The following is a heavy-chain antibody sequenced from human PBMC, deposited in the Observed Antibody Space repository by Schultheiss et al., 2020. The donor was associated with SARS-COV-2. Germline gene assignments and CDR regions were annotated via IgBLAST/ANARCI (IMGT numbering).Heavy chain of an antibody. CDR2: IYTSGST. Sequence: SETLSLTCTVSGGSISSYYWSWIRQPAGKGLEWIGRIYTSGSTNYNPSLKSRVTMSVDTSKNQFSLKLSSVTAADTAVYYCARHSAYSYVYSSFDYWGQGTLVTVSS. J-gene: IGHJ4*02. CDR3: ARHSAYSYVYSSFDY. CDR1: GGSISSYY. V-gene: IGHV4-4*07. D-gene: IGHD5-18*01.